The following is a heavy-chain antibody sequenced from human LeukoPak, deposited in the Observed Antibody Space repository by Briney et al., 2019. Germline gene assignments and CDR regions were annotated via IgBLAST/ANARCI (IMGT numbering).Heavy chain of an antibody. CDR2: INHSGST. CDR1: GGSFSGYY. V-gene: IGHV4-34*01. J-gene: IGHJ4*02. Sequence: SETLSLTCAVYGGSFSGYYWSWIRQPPGKGREWMGEINHSGSTNYNPSIKSRVTISVDPSNNQFSLKLSSVTAAEAAVYYCARASKWLVNDYWGQGTLVTVSS. D-gene: IGHD6-19*01. CDR3: ARASKWLVNDY.